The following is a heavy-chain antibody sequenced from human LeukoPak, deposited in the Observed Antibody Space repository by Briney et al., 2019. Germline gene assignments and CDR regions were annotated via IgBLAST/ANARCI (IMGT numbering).Heavy chain of an antibody. CDR1: GYTFIGYY. CDR2: INPNSGVT. D-gene: IGHD5-12*01. J-gene: IGHJ4*02. CDR3: ATTRVTTTRLDY. Sequence: ASVKVSCKASGYTFIGYYMHWVRPAPGQGLEGMGWINPNSGVTNYAQKFQGRDTMTKDTSISTAYMELTSLRSDDTAVCYCATTRVTTTRLDYWGQGTLVTVSS. V-gene: IGHV1-2*02.